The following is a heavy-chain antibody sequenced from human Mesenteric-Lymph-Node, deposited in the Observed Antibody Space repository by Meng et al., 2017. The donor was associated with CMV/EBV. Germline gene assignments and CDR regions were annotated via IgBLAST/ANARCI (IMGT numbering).Heavy chain of an antibody. V-gene: IGHV3-23*01. CDR1: AFTFNTYA. Sequence: GGSLRLSCAASAFTFNTYAMTWVRQAPGKGLEWVSTISGSGSTYYADSVKGRFTISRDNSKNTLYLQMNSLRGEDTAVYFCAGHNSEATFKTFRVITWTDYYGLDVWGQGTTVTVSS. CDR3: AGHNSEATFKTFRVITWTDYYGLDV. J-gene: IGHJ6*02. CDR2: ISGSGST. D-gene: IGHD2/OR15-2a*01.